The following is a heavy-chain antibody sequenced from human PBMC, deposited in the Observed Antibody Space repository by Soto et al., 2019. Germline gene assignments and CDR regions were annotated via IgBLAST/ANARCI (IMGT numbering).Heavy chain of an antibody. CDR3: AREEVVPAAMSYYYYYYMDV. J-gene: IGHJ6*03. CDR1: GGSFSGYY. D-gene: IGHD2-2*01. Sequence: SETLSLTCAVYGGSFSGYYWSWLRQPPGKGLEWIGEINHSGSTNYNPSLKSRVTISVDTSKNQFSLKLSSVTAADTAVYYCAREEVVPAAMSYYYYYYMDVWGKGTTVTVSS. CDR2: INHSGST. V-gene: IGHV4-34*01.